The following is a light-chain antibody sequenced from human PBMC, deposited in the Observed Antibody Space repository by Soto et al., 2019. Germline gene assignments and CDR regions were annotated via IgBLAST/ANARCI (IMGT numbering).Light chain of an antibody. J-gene: IGKJ4*01. V-gene: IGKV1-5*01. CDR3: QHYNSYPVT. CDR2: DAS. Sequence: DIQMTQSPSTLSASVGDRVTITCRASQSISTWLAWYQQKPGKAPNLLIYDASSLQSGVPSRFSGSGSWTEFTLTISSLQPDDFTTYFCQHYNSYPVTFGGGTKVEIK. CDR1: QSISTW.